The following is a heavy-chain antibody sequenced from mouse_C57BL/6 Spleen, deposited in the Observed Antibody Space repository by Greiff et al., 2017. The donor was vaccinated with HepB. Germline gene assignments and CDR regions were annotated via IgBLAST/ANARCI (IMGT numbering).Heavy chain of an antibody. V-gene: IGHV1-42*01. CDR1: GYSFTGYY. Sequence: EVQLQESGPELVKPGASVKISCKASGYSFTGYYMNWVKQSPEKSLEWIGEINPSTGGTTYNQKFKAKATLTVDKSSSTAYMQLKSLTSEDSAVYYCARWGLIYYDYDVDYWGQGTTLTVSS. D-gene: IGHD2-4*01. J-gene: IGHJ2*01. CDR3: ARWGLIYYDYDVDY. CDR2: INPSTGGT.